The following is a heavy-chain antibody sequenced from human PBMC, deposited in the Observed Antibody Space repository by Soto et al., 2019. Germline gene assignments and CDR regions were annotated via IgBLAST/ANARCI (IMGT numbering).Heavy chain of an antibody. J-gene: IGHJ3*02. Sequence: QVQLQQWGAGLLKPSETLSLTCAAYGGSFSGYYWSWIRQPPGKGLEWIGEINHSGSTNYNPSLKSRVTISVDTSKNQFSLKLSSVTAADTAVYYCARGLGGSHAFDIWGQGTMVTVSS. CDR3: ARGLGGSHAFDI. D-gene: IGHD1-26*01. CDR2: INHSGST. CDR1: GGSFSGYY. V-gene: IGHV4-34*01.